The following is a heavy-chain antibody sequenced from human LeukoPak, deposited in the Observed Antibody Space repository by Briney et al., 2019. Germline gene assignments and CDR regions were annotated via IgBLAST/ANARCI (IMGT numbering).Heavy chain of an antibody. V-gene: IGHV4-4*02. Sequence: SETLSLTCAVSGGSRSTSNWWSWVRQPPGKGLEWIGEIYHTGSTNYNPSLKSRVTISMDKSKNQFSLKLSSVTAADTAVYYCAASGSGNPPPGWFDPWGQGTLLTVSS. J-gene: IGHJ5*02. CDR2: IYHTGST. D-gene: IGHD3-10*01. CDR3: AASGSGNPPPGWFDP. CDR1: GGSRSTSNW.